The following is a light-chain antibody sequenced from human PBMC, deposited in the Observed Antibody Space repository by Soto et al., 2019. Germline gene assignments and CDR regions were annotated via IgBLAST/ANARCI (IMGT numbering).Light chain of an antibody. V-gene: IGLV2-8*01. CDR3: SSYAGSNKGV. CDR1: SSDVGGYKF. CDR2: EVS. J-gene: IGLJ1*01. Sequence: QSALTQPPSASGSPGQSVTISCTGTSSDVGGYKFVSWYQQHPGKAPKLIIYEVSQRPSGVPDRFSASKSGDTASLTVSGLRAEDEADYYCSSYAGSNKGVFGSGTKLTVL.